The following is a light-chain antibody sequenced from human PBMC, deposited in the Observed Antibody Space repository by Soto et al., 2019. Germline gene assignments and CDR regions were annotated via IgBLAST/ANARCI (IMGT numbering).Light chain of an antibody. Sequence: QSALTQPASVSGSPGQSITISCTGTSSDVGGYKYVSWCQQHPGKAPKLMIYEVSNRPSGVSNRFSGSKSGNTASLTISGLQADDEADYYCNSYTSSSTLVFGTGTKVTVL. CDR2: EVS. CDR1: SSDVGGYKY. CDR3: NSYTSSSTLV. J-gene: IGLJ1*01. V-gene: IGLV2-14*01.